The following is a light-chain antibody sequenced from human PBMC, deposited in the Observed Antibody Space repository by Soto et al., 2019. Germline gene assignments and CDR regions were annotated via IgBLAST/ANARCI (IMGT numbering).Light chain of an antibody. CDR3: QQYKDWPTT. CDR1: QSVSSD. Sequence: EMVMTQSPATLSVSPGERATLSCRASQSVSSDLAWYQQKPGQAPRLLIYDASTRATGISARFSGSGSGTEFTLTISSLQSEDFGVYFCQQYKDWPTTFGQGIRWIS. CDR2: DAS. V-gene: IGKV3-15*01. J-gene: IGKJ1*01.